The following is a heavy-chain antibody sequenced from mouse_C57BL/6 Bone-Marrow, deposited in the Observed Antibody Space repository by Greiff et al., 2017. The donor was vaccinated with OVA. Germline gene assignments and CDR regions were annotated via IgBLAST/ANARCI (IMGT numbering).Heavy chain of an antibody. V-gene: IGHV5-6*01. D-gene: IGHD1-1*01. CDR3: ARHVTTVVFDY. J-gene: IGHJ2*01. Sequence: EVKLVESGGDLVKPGGSLKLSCAASGFTFSSYGMSWVRQTPDKRLEWVATISSGGSYTYYPDSVKGRFTISRDNAKNTLYLQMSSLKSEDTAMYYGARHVTTVVFDYWGQGTTLTVSS. CDR1: GFTFSSYG. CDR2: ISSGGSYT.